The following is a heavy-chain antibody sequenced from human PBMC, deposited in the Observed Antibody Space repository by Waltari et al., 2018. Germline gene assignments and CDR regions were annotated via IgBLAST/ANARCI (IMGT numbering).Heavy chain of an antibody. CDR2: IKFDGSEV. J-gene: IGHJ5*02. CDR3: AKAGGIHNYPLDP. Sequence: QLVASGGGLVQPGGSLRLSCSASGFSLGAYWMTWVRQAPGKGLECVASIKFDGSEVRYVDSVKGRFTMSRDNSKNTVYLQMNSLRPEDTAVYYCAKAGGIHNYPLDPWGQGTLVTVSS. CDR1: GFSLGAYW. D-gene: IGHD1-26*01. V-gene: IGHV3-7*01.